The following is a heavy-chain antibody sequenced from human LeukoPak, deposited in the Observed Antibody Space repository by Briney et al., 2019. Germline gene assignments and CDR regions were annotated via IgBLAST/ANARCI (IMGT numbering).Heavy chain of an antibody. CDR2: VNGNGGST. CDR1: GFSFSTYA. V-gene: IGHV3-23*01. Sequence: GGSLRLSCAASGFSFSTYAMSWVRQAPGKGLEWVSGVNGNGGSTSYADSVKGRFTIFRDNSKNTVYLQMDSLRVEDTAVYYCAKSLYGGCDYWGQGTVVTVSP. J-gene: IGHJ4*02. CDR3: AKSLYGGCDY. D-gene: IGHD3-16*02.